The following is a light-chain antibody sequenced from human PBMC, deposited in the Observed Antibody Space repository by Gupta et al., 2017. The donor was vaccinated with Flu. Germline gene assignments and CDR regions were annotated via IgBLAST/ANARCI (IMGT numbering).Light chain of an antibody. CDR1: QSVSSY. CDR2: DAS. V-gene: IGKV3-11*01. Sequence: EIVLTQSPATLSLSPGERATLSCRASQSVSSYLAWYQHKPGQAPRLLIFDASTRATVIPARFSGSGSGTDFTLTISSLEPEDFAIYYCQQRSNWPPLTVGGGTKVEIK. CDR3: QQRSNWPPLT. J-gene: IGKJ4*01.